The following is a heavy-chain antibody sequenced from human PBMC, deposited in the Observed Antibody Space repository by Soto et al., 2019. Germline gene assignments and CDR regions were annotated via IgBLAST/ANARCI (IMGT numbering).Heavy chain of an antibody. J-gene: IGHJ3*02. Sequence: GGSLRLSCAASGFTFSSYAMSWVRQAPGKGLEWVSAISGSGGSTYYADSVKGRFTISRDNSKNTLYLQMNSLRAEDTAVYYCAKDREGDTHWWLAGYQSSRDDAFDIWGQGTMVTVSS. CDR3: AKDREGDTHWWLAGYQSSRDDAFDI. V-gene: IGHV3-23*01. CDR2: ISGSGGST. D-gene: IGHD2-8*02. CDR1: GFTFSSYA.